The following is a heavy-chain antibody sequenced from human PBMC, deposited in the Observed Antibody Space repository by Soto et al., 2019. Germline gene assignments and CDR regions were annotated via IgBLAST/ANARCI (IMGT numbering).Heavy chain of an antibody. Sequence: QVQLVQSGAVEKKPGASVKVSCKASRYAFTSYAMHWVRQAPGQRLEWMGWINAGNGNTKYSQKFQGSVPITRDTSASTAYMELSSLRSEDTAVYHCASESYGGEFDYWGQGTLVTVSS. CDR2: INAGNGNT. D-gene: IGHD4-17*01. V-gene: IGHV1-3*05. J-gene: IGHJ4*02. CDR3: ASESYGGEFDY. CDR1: RYAFTSYA.